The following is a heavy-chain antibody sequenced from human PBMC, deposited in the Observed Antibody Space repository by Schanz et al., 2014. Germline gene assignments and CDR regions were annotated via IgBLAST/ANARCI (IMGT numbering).Heavy chain of an antibody. V-gene: IGHV1-46*03. J-gene: IGHJ4*02. D-gene: IGHD3-22*01. CDR1: GYTLSAYS. CDR3: AGAFDSSGYYFDY. CDR2: VNPSVRGT. Sequence: QVQLVQSGTQVKKPGASVKVSCKASGYTLSAYSLHWVRQAPGQGLEWMGIVNPSVRGTHFAREFQGRVTVTSDTSTSTVYMELSGLRSEDTAVYYCAGAFDSSGYYFDYWGQGTQVTVSS.